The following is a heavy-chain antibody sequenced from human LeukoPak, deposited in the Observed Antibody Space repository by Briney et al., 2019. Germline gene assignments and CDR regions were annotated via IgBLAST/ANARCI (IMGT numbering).Heavy chain of an antibody. J-gene: IGHJ5*02. D-gene: IGHD6-13*01. Sequence: GGSLRLSWVASGFTFTQCAMSWVRQAPGKGLEWVAIITATGDTAYYADSVKGRFTISRDNSRNTVYMQMDSLRAEDTAVYYCARGAGYSSSWALYNWFDPWGQGTLVTVSS. CDR2: ITATGDTA. CDR1: GFTFTQCA. CDR3: ARGAGYSSSWALYNWFDP. V-gene: IGHV3-23*01.